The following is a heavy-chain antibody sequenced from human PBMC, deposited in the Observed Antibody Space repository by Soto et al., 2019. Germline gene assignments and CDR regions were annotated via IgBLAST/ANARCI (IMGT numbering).Heavy chain of an antibody. D-gene: IGHD3-3*01. Sequence: SETLSLTCAVYGGSFSGYYWSWIRQPPGKGLEWIGEINHSGSTNYNPSLKSRVTISVDTSKNQFSLKLSSVTAADTAVYYCARAREGVVTMGWFDPWGQGTLVTVS. V-gene: IGHV4-34*01. CDR3: ARAREGVVTMGWFDP. CDR2: INHSGST. CDR1: GGSFSGYY. J-gene: IGHJ5*02.